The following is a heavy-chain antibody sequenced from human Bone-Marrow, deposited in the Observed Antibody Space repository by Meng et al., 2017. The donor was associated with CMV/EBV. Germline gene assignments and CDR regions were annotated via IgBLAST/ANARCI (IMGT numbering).Heavy chain of an antibody. V-gene: IGHV5-51*01. CDR2: IYPGDSDT. CDR1: GYSFTTYW. Sequence: KVSCKASGYSFTTYWIGWVRQMPGKGLEWMGIIYPGDSDTTYSPSFQGQVTISADKSISTAYLQWSSLKASDTAMYYCARLSPTPYAFDIWGQGTMVTVAS. J-gene: IGHJ3*02. CDR3: ARLSPTPYAFDI.